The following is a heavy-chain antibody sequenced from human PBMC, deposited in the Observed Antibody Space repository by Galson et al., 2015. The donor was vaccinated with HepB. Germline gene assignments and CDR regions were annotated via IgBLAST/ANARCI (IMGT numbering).Heavy chain of an antibody. Sequence: SVTVSCKASGYTFTGYYMHWVRQAPGQGLEWMGWISPNSGGTNYAQKFQGRVTMTRDTSISTAYMELSRLRSDDTAVYYCARSVVMVAASDYWGQGTLVTVSS. CDR2: ISPNSGGT. CDR1: GYTFTGYY. CDR3: ARSVVMVAASDY. V-gene: IGHV1-2*02. D-gene: IGHD2-15*01. J-gene: IGHJ4*02.